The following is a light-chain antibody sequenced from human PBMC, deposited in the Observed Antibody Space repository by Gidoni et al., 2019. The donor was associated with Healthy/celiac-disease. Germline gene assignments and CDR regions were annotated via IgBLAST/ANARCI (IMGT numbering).Light chain of an antibody. CDR1: QSVSSN. CDR2: GAS. Sequence: ELVVTQSPATLSVSPGERDTLACRASQSVSSNLAWYQQKPGQAPRLLIYGASTRATGIPARFSGSGSGTEFTLTISSLQSEDFAVYYCQQYNNWPPLTFGRGTKVEIK. V-gene: IGKV3-15*01. CDR3: QQYNNWPPLT. J-gene: IGKJ4*01.